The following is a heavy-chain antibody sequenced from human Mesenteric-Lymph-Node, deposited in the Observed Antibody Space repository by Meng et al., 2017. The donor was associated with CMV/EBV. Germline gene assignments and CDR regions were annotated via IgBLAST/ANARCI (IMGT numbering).Heavy chain of an antibody. J-gene: IGHJ6*02. CDR1: GFTFSSYE. D-gene: IGHD3-9*01. V-gene: IGHV3-66*02. CDR2: IHSGANT. Sequence: GGSLRLSCAASGFTFSSYEMNWVRQAPGKGLEWVSVIHSGANTYYADSVKGRFTISRDNSKNTLYLQMNSLRAEDTAVYYCARGHYDILTGWNFRMDVWGQGTTVTVSS. CDR3: ARGHYDILTGWNFRMDV.